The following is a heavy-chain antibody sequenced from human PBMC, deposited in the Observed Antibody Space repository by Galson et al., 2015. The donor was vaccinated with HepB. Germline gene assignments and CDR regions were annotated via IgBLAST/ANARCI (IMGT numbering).Heavy chain of an antibody. V-gene: IGHV3-21*01. CDR1: GFTFSTYS. CDR3: ARARGTYYHDY. Sequence: SLRLSCAAPGFTFSTYSMNWVRQAPGKGLEWASSISSRGYYIYYADSVRGRFTISRDNAKNSLYLQMNSLRVEDTAVYYCARARGTYYHDYWGQGTLVTVSS. D-gene: IGHD3-22*01. CDR2: ISSRGYYI. J-gene: IGHJ4*02.